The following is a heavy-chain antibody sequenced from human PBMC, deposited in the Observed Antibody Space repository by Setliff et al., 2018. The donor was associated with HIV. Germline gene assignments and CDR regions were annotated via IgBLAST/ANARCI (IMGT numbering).Heavy chain of an antibody. CDR2: INQDGSEE. J-gene: IGHJ6*02. D-gene: IGHD3-10*01. V-gene: IGHV3-7*01. CDR3: ARKLRPGHGMDV. Sequence: GGSLRLSCAASGFTLSDHYMDWVRQAPGKGLEWVGNINQDGSEENYVDSVKGRFTISRDNAKKSLYLQMNSLRGEDTAVYYCARKLRPGHGMDVWGQETTVTVSS. CDR1: GFTLSDHY.